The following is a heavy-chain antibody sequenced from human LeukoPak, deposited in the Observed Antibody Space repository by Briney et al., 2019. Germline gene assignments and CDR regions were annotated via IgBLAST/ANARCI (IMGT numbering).Heavy chain of an antibody. CDR1: GSTFSSYG. D-gene: IGHD6-13*01. Sequence: GGSLRLSCAASGSTFSSYGMHWVRQAPGKGLEWVAVISYDGSNKYYADSVKGRFTISRDNSKNTLYLQMNSLRAEDTAVYYCARRAPYSSSWYAPDFDYWGQGTLVTVSS. J-gene: IGHJ4*02. V-gene: IGHV3-30*03. CDR2: ISYDGSNK. CDR3: ARRAPYSSSWYAPDFDY.